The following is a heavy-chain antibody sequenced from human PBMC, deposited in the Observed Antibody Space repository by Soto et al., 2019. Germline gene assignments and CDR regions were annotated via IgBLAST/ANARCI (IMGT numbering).Heavy chain of an antibody. D-gene: IGHD6-19*01. CDR1: GFTFSSYA. CDR3: ARDGHRNWQWLVHPTGRAEFDY. CDR2: ISYDGSNK. J-gene: IGHJ4*02. Sequence: GGSLRLSCAASGFTFSSYAMHWVRQAPGKGLEWVAVISYDGSNKYYADSVKGRFTISRDNSKNTLYLQMNSLRAEDTAVYYCARDGHRNWQWLVHPTGRAEFDYWGQGTLVTVSS. V-gene: IGHV3-30-3*01.